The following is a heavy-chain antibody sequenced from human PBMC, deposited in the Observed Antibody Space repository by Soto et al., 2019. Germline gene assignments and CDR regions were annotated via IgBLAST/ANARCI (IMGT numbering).Heavy chain of an antibody. CDR1: GYTFTRYG. CDR2: ISGYNGDT. V-gene: IGHV1-18*01. Sequence: ASVKVSCKASGYTFTRYGISWVRQAPGQGLEWMGWISGYNGDTNYAQKFQGRVSMSIDTSTTTAYMELRSLTSDDTAVYYCAKNGQPPYYYYGLDVWG. J-gene: IGHJ6*02. CDR3: AKNGQPPYYYYGLDV. D-gene: IGHD2-8*01.